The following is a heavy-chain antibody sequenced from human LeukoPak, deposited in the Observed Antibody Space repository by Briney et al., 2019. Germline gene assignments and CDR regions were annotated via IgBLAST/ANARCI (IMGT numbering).Heavy chain of an antibody. V-gene: IGHV3-48*04. CDR1: GFTFSTYS. CDR2: ISSTSSTI. CDR3: ARASSVVVLAATAFDI. D-gene: IGHD2-2*01. J-gene: IGHJ3*02. Sequence: GGSLRLSCAVPGFTFSTYSMNWIRQTPGKGLEWVSYISSTSSTILYADSVKGRLTISRDNAKNSLYLQMNSLGAADTAVYYCARASSVVVLAATAFDIWGQGTMVTVSS.